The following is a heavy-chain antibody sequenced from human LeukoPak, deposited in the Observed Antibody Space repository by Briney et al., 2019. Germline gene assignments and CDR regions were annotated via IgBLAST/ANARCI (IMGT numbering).Heavy chain of an antibody. CDR3: ARESSGSAYNWFDP. V-gene: IGHV3-30*04. CDR1: GFTFTTYA. J-gene: IGHJ5*02. CDR2: ISYDGDYK. D-gene: IGHD1-26*01. Sequence: GGSLRLSCAASGFTFTTYAMHWVRQAPGKGLEWVAIISYDGDYKYYADSVKGRFTISRDNSNNTLYLRMNSLRAEDTAVYYCARESSGSAYNWFDPWGQGTLVTVSS.